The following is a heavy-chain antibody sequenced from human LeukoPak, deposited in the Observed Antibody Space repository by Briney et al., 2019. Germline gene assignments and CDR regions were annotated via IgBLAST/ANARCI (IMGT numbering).Heavy chain of an antibody. J-gene: IGHJ4*02. CDR2: ISGSGGST. V-gene: IGHV3-23*01. Sequence: PGGSLRLSCAASGFTFRNYAMSWVRQAPGTGLEWVSTISGSGGSTYYADSVKGRFTISRDNSKNTLYLQMNSLRDEDTAVYYCASGRGIENSSPLDYWGQGTLVTVSS. CDR3: ASGRGIENSSPLDY. CDR1: GFTFRNYA. D-gene: IGHD6-6*01.